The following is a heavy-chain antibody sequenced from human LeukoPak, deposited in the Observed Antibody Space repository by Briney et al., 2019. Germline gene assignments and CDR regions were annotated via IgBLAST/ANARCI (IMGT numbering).Heavy chain of an antibody. CDR2: IYTSGST. J-gene: IGHJ4*02. D-gene: IGHD4-17*01. CDR3: ARDNDYGDYPEY. Sequence: SQTLSLTCTVSGGSISSGSYYWSWIRQPAGKGLEWIGRIYTSGSTNYNPSLKSRVTISVDTSKNQFSLKLSPVTAAGTAVYYCARDNDYGDYPEYWGQGTLVTVSS. CDR1: GGSISSGSYY. V-gene: IGHV4-61*02.